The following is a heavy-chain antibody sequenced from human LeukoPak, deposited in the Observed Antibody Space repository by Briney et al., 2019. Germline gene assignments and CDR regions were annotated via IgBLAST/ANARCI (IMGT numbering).Heavy chain of an antibody. Sequence: PGGSLRLSCAASGFTFSSYGMHWVRQAPGKGLEWVAFIRYDGSNKYYADSVKGRFTISRDNSKNTLYLQMNSLRAEDTAVYYCAKDIRVVVPAAPRTYYYYYMDVWGKGTTVTVSS. V-gene: IGHV3-30*02. J-gene: IGHJ6*03. CDR3: AKDIRVVVPAAPRTYYYYYMDV. CDR1: GFTFSSYG. D-gene: IGHD2-2*01. CDR2: IRYDGSNK.